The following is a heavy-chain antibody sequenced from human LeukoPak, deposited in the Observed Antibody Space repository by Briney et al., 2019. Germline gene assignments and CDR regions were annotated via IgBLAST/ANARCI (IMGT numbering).Heavy chain of an antibody. CDR3: ARRTQLWLHYFDY. CDR2: VNESGGT. Sequence: PSETLSLTCAVYIDSFSNYHWNWIRQTPAKGLEWIGEVNESGGTNISPSLRSRVILSVDTSKNQFSLKLSSVTAADTAVYYCARRTQLWLHYFDYWGQGTLVTVSS. D-gene: IGHD5-18*01. J-gene: IGHJ4*02. V-gene: IGHV4-34*01. CDR1: IDSFSNYH.